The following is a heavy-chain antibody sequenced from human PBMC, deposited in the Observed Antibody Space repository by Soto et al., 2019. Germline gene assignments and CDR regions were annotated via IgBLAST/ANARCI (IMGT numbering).Heavy chain of an antibody. Sequence: GGSLSLSCAASGFPFSSYAMSWVRQAPGKGLEWVSAISGSGGSTYYADSVKGRFTISRDNSKSTLYLQMNSLRAEDTAVYYCAKTFLARYCSSSICYDPADYFDYWGQGTLVTVSS. CDR1: GFPFSSYA. D-gene: IGHD2-2*01. V-gene: IGHV3-23*01. CDR2: ISGSGGST. CDR3: AKTFLARYCSSSICYDPADYFDY. J-gene: IGHJ4*02.